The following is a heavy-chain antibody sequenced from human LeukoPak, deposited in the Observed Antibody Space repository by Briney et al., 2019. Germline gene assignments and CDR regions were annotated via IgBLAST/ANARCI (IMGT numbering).Heavy chain of an antibody. CDR3: ARERYSYGYRDAFDI. D-gene: IGHD5-18*01. J-gene: IGHJ3*02. CDR2: MNPNSGNT. CDR1: GYTFTSYD. Sequence: VKVSCKASGYTFTSYDINWVRQATGQGLEWMGWMNPNSGNTGYAQKFQGRVTITADKSTSTAYMELSSLRSEDTAVYYCARERYSYGYRDAFDIWGQGTMVTVSS. V-gene: IGHV1-8*01.